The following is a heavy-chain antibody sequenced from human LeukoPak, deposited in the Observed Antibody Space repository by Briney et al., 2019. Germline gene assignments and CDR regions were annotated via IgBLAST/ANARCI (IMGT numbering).Heavy chain of an antibody. V-gene: IGHV3-21*01. J-gene: IGHJ6*02. CDR2: ISSSSSYI. CDR1: GFTFSSYS. Sequence: GGSLRLSCAASGFTFSSYSMNWVRQAPGKGLEWVSSISSSSSYIYYADSVKGRFTISRDNAKNSLYLQMNSLRDEDTAVYYCASYIREVRGVLVRYYYGMDVWGQGTTVTVSS. D-gene: IGHD3-10*01. CDR3: ASYIREVRGVLVRYYYGMDV.